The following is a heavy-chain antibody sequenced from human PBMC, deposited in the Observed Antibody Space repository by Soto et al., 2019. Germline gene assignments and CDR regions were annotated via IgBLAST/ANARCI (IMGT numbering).Heavy chain of an antibody. D-gene: IGHD5-12*01. CDR3: ATGGGWLPDT. J-gene: IGHJ4*02. CDR1: GASVNSNY. CDR2: IAHRGPT. Sequence: QAQLHESGPGLVKPSETLSLSCTVSGASVNSNYWSWIRQSPGKGLEWIGYIAHRGPTNYNPSLKSRVTISSDTPKNQFSLRLSSVTAVDTAVYYCATGGGWLPDTWGQGTLVTVSS. V-gene: IGHV4-59*02.